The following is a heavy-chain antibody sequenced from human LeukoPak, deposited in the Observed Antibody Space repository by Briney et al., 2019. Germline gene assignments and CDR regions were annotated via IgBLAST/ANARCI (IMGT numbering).Heavy chain of an antibody. CDR3: ARSLKEAYYYDSSGYALGMFDP. V-gene: IGHV4-39*07. CDR1: GGSISSSSYY. J-gene: IGHJ5*02. D-gene: IGHD3-22*01. CDR2: IYYSGST. Sequence: SETLSLTCTVSGGSISSSSYYWGWIRQPPGKGLEWIVSIYYSGSTYYNPSLKSRVTISVDTSKNQFSLKLSSVTAADTAVYYCARSLKEAYYYDSSGYALGMFDPWGQGTLVTVSS.